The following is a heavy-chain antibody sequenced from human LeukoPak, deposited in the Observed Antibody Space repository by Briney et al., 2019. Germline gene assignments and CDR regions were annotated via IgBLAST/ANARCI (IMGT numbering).Heavy chain of an antibody. CDR3: ARDPPYCSGGSCYSGPLDY. CDR2: ITSSGSTI. V-gene: IGHV3-48*03. CDR1: GFTFSNYE. J-gene: IGHJ4*02. Sequence: QPGGSLRLSCAASGFTFSNYEMNWVRQAPGKGLEWVSYITSSGSTIYYADSVKGRFTISRGNAKNSLYLQMNSLRAEDTAVYYCARDPPYCSGGSCYSGPLDYWGQGTLVTVSS. D-gene: IGHD2-15*01.